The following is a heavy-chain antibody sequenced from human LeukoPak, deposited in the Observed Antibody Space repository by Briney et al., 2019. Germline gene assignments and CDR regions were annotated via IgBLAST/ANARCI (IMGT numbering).Heavy chain of an antibody. D-gene: IGHD5-18*01. CDR2: IYYSGST. J-gene: IGHJ3*02. Sequence: PSETLSLTCTVSGGSISSYYWSWIRQPPGKGLEWIGYIYYSGSTNYNPSLKSRVTISVDTSKNQFSLKLSSATAADTAVYYCARVRIQLWANAFDIWGQGTMVTVSS. CDR1: GGSISSYY. V-gene: IGHV4-59*01. CDR3: ARVRIQLWANAFDI.